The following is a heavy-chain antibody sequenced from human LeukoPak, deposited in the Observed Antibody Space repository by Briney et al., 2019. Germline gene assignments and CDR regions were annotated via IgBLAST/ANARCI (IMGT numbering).Heavy chain of an antibody. CDR1: GFIFNNYA. J-gene: IGHJ4*02. D-gene: IGHD1-26*01. Sequence: GGSLRLSCAGSGFIFNNYAMHWVRQPPGKGLEWVSGISWNSGTIDFADSVRGRFTISRDNAKNSLYLQMDSLRVEDTAFYYCARDKIVGPTILDYWGQGTLVTVSS. V-gene: IGHV3-9*01. CDR3: ARDKIVGPTILDY. CDR2: ISWNSGTI.